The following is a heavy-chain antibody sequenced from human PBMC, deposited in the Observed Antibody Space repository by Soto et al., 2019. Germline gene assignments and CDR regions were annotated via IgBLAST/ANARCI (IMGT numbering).Heavy chain of an antibody. V-gene: IGHV1-69*13. CDR3: AREHTYYYDSSGYLNWFDP. D-gene: IGHD3-22*01. CDR1: GYTFTSYG. Sequence: ASVKVSCKASGYTFTSYGISWVRQAPGQGLEWMGGIIPIFGTANYAQKFQGRVTITADESTSTAYMELSSLRSEDTAVYYCAREHTYYYDSSGYLNWFDPWGQGTLVTVSS. CDR2: IIPIFGTA. J-gene: IGHJ5*02.